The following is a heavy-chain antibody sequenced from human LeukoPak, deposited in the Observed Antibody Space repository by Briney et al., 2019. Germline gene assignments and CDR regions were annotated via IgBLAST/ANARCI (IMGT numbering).Heavy chain of an antibody. CDR1: GGSMSGYY. D-gene: IGHD3-9*01. CDR3: ARGYFDHFDAFDL. J-gene: IGHJ3*01. CDR2: MYYSGGT. V-gene: IGHV4-59*01. Sequence: PSETLSLTCTVSGGSMSGYYWSWIRQPPGKELDWIGCMYYSGGTNYNPSLKTLVTISVDTSKNQFSLKLSSVTAAETAVYYCARGYFDHFDAFDLWGQGTMVTVSS.